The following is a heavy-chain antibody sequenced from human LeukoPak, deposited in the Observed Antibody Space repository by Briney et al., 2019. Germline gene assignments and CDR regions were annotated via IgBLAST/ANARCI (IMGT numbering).Heavy chain of an antibody. J-gene: IGHJ3*02. D-gene: IGHD2-15*01. CDR1: GFTFSSYW. V-gene: IGHV3-74*01. Sequence: GGPLRLSCAASGFTFSSYWMHWVRQAPGKGLVWVSRINSDGSSTTYADSVKGRFTISRDNAKNTLYLQMNSLRAEDTAVYYCARGGLHGAFDIWGQGTMVTVSS. CDR2: INSDGSST. CDR3: ARGGLHGAFDI.